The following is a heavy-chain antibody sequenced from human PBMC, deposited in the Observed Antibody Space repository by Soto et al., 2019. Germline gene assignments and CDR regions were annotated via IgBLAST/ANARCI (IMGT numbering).Heavy chain of an antibody. D-gene: IGHD5-12*01. Sequence: EVQLLESGGGLVQPGGSLRLSCAASGFTFSSYAMSWVRQAPGKGLEWVSAISGSGGSTYYADSVKGRFTISGDNSKNTLYLKMNSPRAEDTAVYYCAKSRDGYTPATDYWGQGTLVTVSS. CDR3: AKSRDGYTPATDY. CDR1: GFTFSSYA. CDR2: ISGSGGST. J-gene: IGHJ4*02. V-gene: IGHV3-23*01.